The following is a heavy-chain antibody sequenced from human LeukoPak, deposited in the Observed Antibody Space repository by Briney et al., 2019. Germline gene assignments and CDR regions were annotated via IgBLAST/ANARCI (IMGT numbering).Heavy chain of an antibody. D-gene: IGHD4-17*01. CDR3: AKSGLGGDYVSFDY. J-gene: IGHJ4*02. V-gene: IGHV1-69*02. CDR2: IIPILGIA. CDR1: EYTFTGYS. Sequence: GASVKVSCKASEYTFTGYSVHWVRQAPGQGLEWMGRIIPILGIANYAQKFQGRVTITADKSTSTAYMELSSLRSEDTAVYYCAKSGLGGDYVSFDYWGQGTLVTVSS.